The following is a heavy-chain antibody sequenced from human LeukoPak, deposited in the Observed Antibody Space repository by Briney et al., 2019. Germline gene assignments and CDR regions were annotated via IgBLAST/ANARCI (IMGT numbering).Heavy chain of an antibody. J-gene: IGHJ4*02. V-gene: IGHV3-30-3*01. CDR3: ARDRSSSWYYFDY. Sequence: GSLRLSCAASGFTFSSYAMHWVRQAPGKGLEWVAVISYDGSNKYYADSVKGRSTISRDNAKNSLYLQMNSLRAEDTAVYYCARDRSSSWYYFDYWGQGALVTVSS. CDR1: GFTFSSYA. D-gene: IGHD6-13*01. CDR2: ISYDGSNK.